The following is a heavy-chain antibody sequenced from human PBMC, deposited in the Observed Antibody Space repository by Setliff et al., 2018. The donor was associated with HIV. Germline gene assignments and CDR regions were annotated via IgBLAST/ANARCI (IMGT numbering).Heavy chain of an antibody. J-gene: IGHJ4*02. Sequence: SETLSLTCAVYGGSLSDYYWSWIRQPLGKGLEWLGEIHSSGNTNYSPSLKGRVTISVDTPKNQYSLKLSSLTAADTAVYYCARGRTGHDYWGQGTLVTVSS. CDR3: ARGRTGHDY. CDR1: GGSLSDYY. V-gene: IGHV4-34*01. CDR2: IHSSGNT.